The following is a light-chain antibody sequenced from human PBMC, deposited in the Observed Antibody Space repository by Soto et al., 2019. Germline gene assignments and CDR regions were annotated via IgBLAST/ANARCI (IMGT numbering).Light chain of an antibody. CDR2: RNN. Sequence: QSVLTQPPSASGTPGQRVTISCSGSSSNIGSNYVYWYQQLPGTAPKLLIYRNNQRPSGGPDRFSGSKSGTSVSLASSGLRSAAEADYYCAAWDDSLSVVFGGGTKLTVL. CDR3: AAWDDSLSVV. J-gene: IGLJ2*01. CDR1: SSNIGSNY. V-gene: IGLV1-47*01.